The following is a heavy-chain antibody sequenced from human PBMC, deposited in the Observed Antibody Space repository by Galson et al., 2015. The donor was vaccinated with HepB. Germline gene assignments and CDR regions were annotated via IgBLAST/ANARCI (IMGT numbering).Heavy chain of an antibody. Sequence: QSGAEVKQPGESLKISCNGSGYSFTNYWIAWVRQMPGKGLEWMGIIYPGDSDTRYRPSFQGQVTILADKSISTAYLQWSSLKASDTAMYYCARQYYYDSSGYLGYFDYWGQGTLVTVSS. J-gene: IGHJ4*02. CDR1: GYSFTNYW. CDR3: ARQYYYDSSGYLGYFDY. D-gene: IGHD3-22*01. CDR2: IYPGDSDT. V-gene: IGHV5-51*01.